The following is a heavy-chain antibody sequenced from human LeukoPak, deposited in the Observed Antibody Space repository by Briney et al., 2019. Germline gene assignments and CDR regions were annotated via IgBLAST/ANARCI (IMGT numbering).Heavy chain of an antibody. D-gene: IGHD6-19*01. CDR3: AKDSSGPAY. CDR1: GFNVNSNY. CDR2: IYSGVGT. Sequence: GGSLRLSCAASGFNVNSNYMSWVRQAPGKGLEWVSVIYSGVGTFYAGSVKGRFTISRDNSKNTLYLQMNSLRAEDTAVYYCAKDSSGPAYWGQGTLVTVSS. J-gene: IGHJ4*02. V-gene: IGHV3-53*01.